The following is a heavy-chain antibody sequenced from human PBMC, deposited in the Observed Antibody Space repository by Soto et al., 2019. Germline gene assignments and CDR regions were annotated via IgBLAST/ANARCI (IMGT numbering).Heavy chain of an antibody. V-gene: IGHV3-33*01. D-gene: IGHD1-7*01. J-gene: IGHJ5*02. CDR2: IWYDGSNK. CDR1: GFTFSSYG. Sequence: QVQLVESGGGVVQPGRSLRLSCAASGFTFSSYGMHWVRQAPGKGLEWVAVIWYDGSNKYYADSVKGRFTISRDNSKNTLYLQMNSLRAEDTAVYYCARDKQKGNWNFSHWFAPWGQGTLVTVSS. CDR3: ARDKQKGNWNFSHWFAP.